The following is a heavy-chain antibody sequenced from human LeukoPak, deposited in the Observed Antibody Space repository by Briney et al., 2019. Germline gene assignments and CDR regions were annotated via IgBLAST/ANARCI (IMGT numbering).Heavy chain of an antibody. CDR1: GGSFSGYY. Sequence: SETLSLTCAVYGGSFSGYYWSWIRQPPGKGLEWIGEINHSGSTNYNPSLKSRVTISVDTSKNQFSLKLSSVTAADTAVYYCAREIKSCSGGSCYYYYYYMDVWGKGTTVTVSS. J-gene: IGHJ6*03. CDR3: AREIKSCSGGSCYYYYYYMDV. CDR2: INHSGST. V-gene: IGHV4-34*01. D-gene: IGHD2-15*01.